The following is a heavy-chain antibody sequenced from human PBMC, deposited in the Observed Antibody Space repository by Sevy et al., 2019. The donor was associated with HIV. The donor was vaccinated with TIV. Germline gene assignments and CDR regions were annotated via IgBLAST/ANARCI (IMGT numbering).Heavy chain of an antibody. Sequence: GGSLRLSCGASGFTFNTYAMSWVRQTPRKGLEWAASIGGRGSATIYADSVKGRFTISRDNSRNILYLQLNSLRVEDSALYYCAKHFIPDISDGWFFDVWGRGTLVTVSS. CDR1: GFTFNTYA. CDR2: IGGRGSAT. J-gene: IGHJ2*01. CDR3: AKHFIPDISDGWFFDV. D-gene: IGHD3-9*01. V-gene: IGHV3-23*01.